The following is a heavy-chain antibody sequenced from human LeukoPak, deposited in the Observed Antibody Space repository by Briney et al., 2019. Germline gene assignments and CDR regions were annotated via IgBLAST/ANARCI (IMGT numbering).Heavy chain of an antibody. CDR2: IYKIGTT. J-gene: IGHJ4*02. V-gene: IGHV4-59*02. D-gene: IGHD2-15*01. CDR1: GDSVTGYY. CDR3: VIGVGWQPDY. Sequence: SETLSLTCTVFGDSVTGYYLNWVRQPPGKGLEWIGHIYKIGTTNYNPTLKSRLTISADTSKNQFSLKLRSVTAADTAVYYCVIGVGWQPDYWGQGALVTVSS.